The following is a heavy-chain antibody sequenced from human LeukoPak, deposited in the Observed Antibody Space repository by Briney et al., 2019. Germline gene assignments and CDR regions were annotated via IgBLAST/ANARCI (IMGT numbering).Heavy chain of an antibody. Sequence: GGSVRLSCAACGFTFNNYLMSWVRPPPRKGREWVSVVFTGRSSAHYAYYVKGRFTISGDTSRTTLYLQLNGIRAQDTAVSYCAKECDSSPGHKFDLWGQGTLVTVSS. J-gene: IGHJ4*02. D-gene: IGHD2-21*02. CDR3: AKECDSSPGHKFDL. CDR2: VFTGRSSA. CDR1: GFTFNNYL. V-gene: IGHV3-23*03.